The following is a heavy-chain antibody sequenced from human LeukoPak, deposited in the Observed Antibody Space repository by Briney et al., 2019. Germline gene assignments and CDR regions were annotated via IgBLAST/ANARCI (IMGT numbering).Heavy chain of an antibody. CDR2: IYYSGST. CDR3: ARHDSRLTSARGGYFDY. V-gene: IGHV4-39*01. D-gene: IGHD3-10*01. J-gene: IGHJ4*02. Sequence: SETLSLTCSVSGGSISSRNYYWGWIRQPPGKGLEWIGSIYYSGSTYYNPSLKSRVTISVDTSKDQFSPNLRSVTAADTAVYYCARHDSRLTSARGGYFDYWGQGTLVTV. CDR1: GGSISSRNYY.